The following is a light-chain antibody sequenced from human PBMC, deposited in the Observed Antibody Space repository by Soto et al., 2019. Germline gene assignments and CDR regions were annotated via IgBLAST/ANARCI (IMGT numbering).Light chain of an antibody. CDR1: QGINSY. CDR3: QKYNSAPYT. Sequence: DIQMTQSPSSLSASVGDRVTITCRASQGINSYLAWYQQKPGKVPQLLIYGASTLQSGVPTRFSGSGSGTDFTLTISSLQPEDDATYYCQKYNSAPYTFGQGTKLEIK. J-gene: IGKJ2*01. V-gene: IGKV1-27*01. CDR2: GAS.